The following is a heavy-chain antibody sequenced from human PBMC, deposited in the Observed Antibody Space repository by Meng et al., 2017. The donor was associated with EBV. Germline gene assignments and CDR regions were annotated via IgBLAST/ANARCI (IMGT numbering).Heavy chain of an antibody. J-gene: IGHJ5*02. CDR1: GVSVNNESYY. CDR2: IYYTGST. V-gene: IGHV4-61*01. Sequence: QVQLQESGPGLVKPSEXLSLTCTFSGVSVNNESYYWGWIRQPPGKGLEYIGYIYYTGSTNYNSSLKSRVTISLDKSKNQFSLKLTSLTAADTAIYYCARGDYTNYPRWFDPWGQGTLVTVSS. CDR3: ARGDYTNYPRWFDP. D-gene: IGHD4-11*01.